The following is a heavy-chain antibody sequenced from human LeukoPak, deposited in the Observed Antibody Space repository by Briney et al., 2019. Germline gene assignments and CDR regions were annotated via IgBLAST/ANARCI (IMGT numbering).Heavy chain of an antibody. J-gene: IGHJ4*02. CDR1: GFTFSSYG. V-gene: IGHV3-30*02. D-gene: IGHD6-13*01. CDR3: AKQSSAAGYFDY. CDR2: IRYDGSNK. Sequence: QSGGSLRLSCAASGFTFSSYGMHWVRQAPGKGLEWVAFIRYDGSNKYYADSVKGRFTISRDNSKNTLYLQMNSLRAEDTAVYYCAKQSSAAGYFDYWGQGALVTVSS.